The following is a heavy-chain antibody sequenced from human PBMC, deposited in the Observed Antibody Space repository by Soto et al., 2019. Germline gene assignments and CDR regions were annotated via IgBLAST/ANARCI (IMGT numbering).Heavy chain of an antibody. V-gene: IGHV5-10-1*01. J-gene: IGHJ3*02. D-gene: IGHD3-3*01. CDR2: IDPTDSST. Sequence: GESLKISCEASGYRFTSHLITWIRQVPGKGLEWVGRIDPTDSSTTYSKSFQGHVTISVDKSISTAYLHWSALKASDNAIYYWATSTIFGVVDAFDIWGQGTLVTVS. CDR1: GYRFTSHL. CDR3: ATSTIFGVVDAFDI.